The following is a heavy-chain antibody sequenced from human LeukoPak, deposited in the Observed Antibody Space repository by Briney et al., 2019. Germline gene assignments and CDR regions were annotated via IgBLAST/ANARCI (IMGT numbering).Heavy chain of an antibody. D-gene: IGHD1-26*01. V-gene: IGHV3-48*01. CDR2: ISFSNTTI. CDR1: GFTFSNSG. CDR3: ASGGATSFDY. Sequence: GGSLRLSCAASGFTFSNSGVNWVRQSPGKGLEWISYISFSNTTIYYADSVKGRFTISRDKAKNSLYLQMNSLRAEDTAVYYCASGGATSFDYWGQGTLVTVSS. J-gene: IGHJ4*02.